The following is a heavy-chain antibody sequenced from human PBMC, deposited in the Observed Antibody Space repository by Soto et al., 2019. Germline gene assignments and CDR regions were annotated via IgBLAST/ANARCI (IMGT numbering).Heavy chain of an antibody. CDR2: ISGTSVYI. CDR1: GFTFSNYN. V-gene: IGHV3-21*01. CDR3: AREGALKPFSS. J-gene: IGHJ5*02. Sequence: GSLRLSCVASGFTFSNYNMNWIRQAPGKGLEWVSHISGTSVYIHYADSVKGRFTISRDNAKNSVYLQMDSLRVEDAAVYYCAREGALKPFSSWGQGALVTVSS.